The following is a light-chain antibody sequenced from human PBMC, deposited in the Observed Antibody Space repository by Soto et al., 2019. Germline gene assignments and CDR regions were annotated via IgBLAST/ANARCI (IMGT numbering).Light chain of an antibody. J-gene: IGKJ4*01. CDR2: GAS. Sequence: IVMTQSPATLSVAPGERGTLSCRASQSIRSNVAWYQQRPGQAPRLLIFGASVRATGVPDRFSGSGSGTDFTFTINSLQSEDSAVYYCQKYNYWPQATFGGGTKVEI. CDR1: QSIRSN. V-gene: IGKV3-15*01. CDR3: QKYNYWPQAT.